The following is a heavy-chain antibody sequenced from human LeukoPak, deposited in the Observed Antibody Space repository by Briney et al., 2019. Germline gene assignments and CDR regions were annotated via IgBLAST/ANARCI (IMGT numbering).Heavy chain of an antibody. Sequence: SGGSLRLSCAVSGFTLDDYAMHWVRQAPGKGLEWVSGISWNSGSIGYADSVKGRFTISRENAKNSLYLQMNSLRVEDMALYYCAKDISSRIVASGFDQWGQGTLVTVSS. CDR2: ISWNSGSI. V-gene: IGHV3-9*03. D-gene: IGHD6-13*01. CDR1: GFTLDDYA. CDR3: AKDISSRIVASGFDQ. J-gene: IGHJ4*02.